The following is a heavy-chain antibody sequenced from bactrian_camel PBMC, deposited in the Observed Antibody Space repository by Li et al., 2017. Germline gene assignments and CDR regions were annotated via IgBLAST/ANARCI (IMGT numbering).Heavy chain of an antibody. CDR1: GSSTSRYC. CDR2: IHSGGGGT. V-gene: IGHV3S1*01. Sequence: QVQLVESGGGLVQPGGSLRLSCAAPGSSTSRYCMGWFRQAPGKGLEWVSSIHSGGGGTLYAEYVKGRFTISRDNARNTLYLQMNNLRYEDSAMYYCARSSCIDGTCPVAYRGQGTQVTVS. D-gene: IGHD1*01. J-gene: IGHJ4*01. CDR3: ARSSCIDGTCPVAY.